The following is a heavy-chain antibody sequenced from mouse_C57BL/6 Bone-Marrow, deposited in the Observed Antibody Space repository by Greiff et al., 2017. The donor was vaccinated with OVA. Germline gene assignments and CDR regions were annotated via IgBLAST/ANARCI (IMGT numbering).Heavy chain of an antibody. D-gene: IGHD6-1*01. Sequence: VQLKESGAELVRPGASVKLSCTASGFNIKDDYMHWVKQRPEQGLEWIGWIDPENGDTEYASKFQGKATITADTSSNTAYLQLSSLTSEDTAVYYCTNPTSFADWGQGTLVTVSA. CDR3: TNPTSFAD. CDR2: IDPENGDT. V-gene: IGHV14-4*01. J-gene: IGHJ3*01. CDR1: GFNIKDDY.